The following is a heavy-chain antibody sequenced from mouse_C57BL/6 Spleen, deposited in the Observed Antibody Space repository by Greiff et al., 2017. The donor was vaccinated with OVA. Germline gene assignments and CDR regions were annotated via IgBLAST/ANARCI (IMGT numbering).Heavy chain of an antibody. CDR1: GYTFTDYY. J-gene: IGHJ1*03. Sequence: EVQGVESGPVLVKPGASVKMSCKASGYTFTDYYMNWVKQSHGKSLEWIGVINPYNGGTSYNQKFKGKATLTVDKSSSTAYMELNSLTSEDSAVYYCAKAMVTTDFDVWGTGTTVTVSS. CDR3: AKAMVTTDFDV. D-gene: IGHD2-2*01. V-gene: IGHV1-19*01. CDR2: INPYNGGT.